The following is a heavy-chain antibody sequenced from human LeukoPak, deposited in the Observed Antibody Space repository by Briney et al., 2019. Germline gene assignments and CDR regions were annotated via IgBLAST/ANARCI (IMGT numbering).Heavy chain of an antibody. CDR2: ISGSGGST. J-gene: IGHJ6*03. Sequence: GGSLRLSCAASGFTFSSYAMSWVRQAPGKGLEWVSAISGSGGSTYYADSVKGRFTISRDNSKNTLYLQMNSLRAEDTAVYYCARVKAGYYYFMDVWGKGTTVTVSS. D-gene: IGHD3-10*01. CDR1: GFTFSSYA. CDR3: ARVKAGYYYFMDV. V-gene: IGHV3-23*01.